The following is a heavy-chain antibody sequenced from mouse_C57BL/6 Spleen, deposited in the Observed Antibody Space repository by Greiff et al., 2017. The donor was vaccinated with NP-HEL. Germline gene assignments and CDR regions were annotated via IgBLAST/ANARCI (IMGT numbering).Heavy chain of an antibody. D-gene: IGHD1-1*01. V-gene: IGHV1-69*01. CDR1: GYTFTSYW. CDR3: ARRCYGSSYGTGYAMDY. Sequence: QVQLQQPGAELVMPGASVKLSCKASGYTFTSYWMHWVKQRPGQGLEWIGEIDPSASYTNYNQKFKGKSTLTVDKSSSTAYMRLSSLTSEDSAVYYCARRCYGSSYGTGYAMDYWGQGTTVTVSS. J-gene: IGHJ4*01. CDR2: IDPSASYT.